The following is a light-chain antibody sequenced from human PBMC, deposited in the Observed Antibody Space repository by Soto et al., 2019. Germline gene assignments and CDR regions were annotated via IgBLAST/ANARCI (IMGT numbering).Light chain of an antibody. J-gene: IGLJ2*01. V-gene: IGLV4-69*01. Sequence: QLVLTQSPSASASLGASVKLTCTLSSGHSSYAIAWHQQQPEKGPRYLMKLDSDGSHTKGDAIPDRFSGSSSRAERYLTISSPQAEDEADYYCQTWGTGIHVVFGGGTKLTVL. CDR2: LDSDGSH. CDR3: QTWGTGIHVV. CDR1: SGHSSYA.